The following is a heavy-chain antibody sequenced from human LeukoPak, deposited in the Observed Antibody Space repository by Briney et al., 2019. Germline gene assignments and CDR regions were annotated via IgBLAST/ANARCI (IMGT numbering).Heavy chain of an antibody. D-gene: IGHD3-22*01. CDR1: GFSFDDYG. CDR2: INWNGGST. CDR3: AKGTVVVTGPLDY. Sequence: GGSLRLSCAASGFSFDDYGMSWVRQAPGKGLEWVSGINWNGGSTGYADSVKGRFTISRDNSKNSLYLQMNSLRTEDTALYNCAKGTVVVTGPLDYWGQGTLVTVSS. J-gene: IGHJ4*02. V-gene: IGHV3-20*01.